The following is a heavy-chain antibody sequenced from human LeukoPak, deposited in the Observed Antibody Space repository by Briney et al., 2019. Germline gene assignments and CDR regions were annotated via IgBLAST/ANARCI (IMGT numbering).Heavy chain of an antibody. CDR2: IKEDGSEK. Sequence: GGSLRLSCAASGFTFSSHWMSWVRQAPGKGLEWVANIKEDGSEKYYVDSVKGRFTISRDNAKNSLYLQMNSLRAEDTAVYYCARNLRLHTPRTFDIWGQGTMVTVSS. CDR1: GFTFSSHW. D-gene: IGHD5-24*01. CDR3: ARNLRLHTPRTFDI. J-gene: IGHJ3*02. V-gene: IGHV3-7*04.